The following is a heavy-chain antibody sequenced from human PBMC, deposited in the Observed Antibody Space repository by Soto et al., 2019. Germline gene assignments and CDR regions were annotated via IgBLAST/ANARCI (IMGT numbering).Heavy chain of an antibody. D-gene: IGHD5-18*01. CDR3: ALLGGAAMVRFDADRFDR. CDR1: GGSISSYY. Sequence: QVQLQESGPGLVKPSETLSLTCTVSGGSISSYYWSWIRQPPGKGLEWIGYIYYSGSTNYNPSLKSRVTISVVTSKNQFSLKLSSVTAADTGVYYGALLGGAAMVRFDADRFDRWGQGTLVTVCS. CDR2: IYYSGST. V-gene: IGHV4-59*08. J-gene: IGHJ5*02.